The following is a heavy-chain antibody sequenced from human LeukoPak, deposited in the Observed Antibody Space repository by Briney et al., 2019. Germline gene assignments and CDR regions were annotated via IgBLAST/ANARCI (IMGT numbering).Heavy chain of an antibody. CDR1: GFTFSSYW. V-gene: IGHV3-74*01. CDR3: AREDGIVGASSAFDI. D-gene: IGHD1-26*01. J-gene: IGHJ3*02. Sequence: GGSLRLSCAASGFTFSSYWMHWVRQAPGKGLVWVSRINTDGSSTSYADSVKGRFTISRDNAKNSLYLQMNSLRAEDTAVYYCAREDGIVGASSAFDIWGQGTMVTVSS. CDR2: INTDGSST.